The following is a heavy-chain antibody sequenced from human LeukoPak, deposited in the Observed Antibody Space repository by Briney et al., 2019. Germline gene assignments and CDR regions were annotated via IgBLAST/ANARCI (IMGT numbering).Heavy chain of an antibody. Sequence: GGSLRLSCAASGFSLSSHWMTWVRQAPGKGLEWVANINQDGSAKYYVDSAKGRFTISRDNAKNSMYLQMSSLRAEDTAVYYCARWEIRGTAHQLDYWGQGTLVTVSS. V-gene: IGHV3-7*01. D-gene: IGHD1-7*01. CDR3: ARWEIRGTAHQLDY. CDR2: INQDGSAK. J-gene: IGHJ4*02. CDR1: GFSLSSHW.